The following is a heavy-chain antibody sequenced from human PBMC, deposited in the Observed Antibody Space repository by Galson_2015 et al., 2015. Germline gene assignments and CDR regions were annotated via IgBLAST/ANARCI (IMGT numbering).Heavy chain of an antibody. J-gene: IGHJ5*01. V-gene: IGHV3-48*02. CDR1: GFIFGTQS. Sequence: SLRLSCAASGFIFGTQSMNWVRQAPGKGLEWVSYISSVSRSINYEDSVKGRFTIYRDNAQNSLYLQMNNLRDEDTAVYYCARGLGSTNKRDHRFDSWGQGTLVTVSS. CDR2: ISSVSRSI. D-gene: IGHD3-10*01. CDR3: ARGLGSTNKRDHRFDS.